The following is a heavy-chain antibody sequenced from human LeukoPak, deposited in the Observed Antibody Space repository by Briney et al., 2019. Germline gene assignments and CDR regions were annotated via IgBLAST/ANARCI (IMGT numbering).Heavy chain of an antibody. CDR3: ARYVDKAMVFDY. Sequence: PGGSLRLSCAASGFTVSSNYMSWVRQAPGKGLEWVSVIYSGGSTYYADSVKGRFTISRDNSKNTLYLQMNSLRAEDTAVYYCARYVDKAMVFDYWGQGTLVTVSS. V-gene: IGHV3-53*01. CDR2: IYSGGST. CDR1: GFTVSSNY. D-gene: IGHD5-18*01. J-gene: IGHJ4*02.